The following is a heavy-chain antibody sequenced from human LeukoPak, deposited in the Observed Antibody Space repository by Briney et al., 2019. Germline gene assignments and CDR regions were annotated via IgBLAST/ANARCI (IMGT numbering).Heavy chain of an antibody. CDR2: IYSGGST. D-gene: IGHD3-10*01. Sequence: GSMRLSCAASGFTVSSNYMSWVRQAPGKGLEWVSVIYSGGSTYYADSVKGRFTISRDNSKNTLYLQMNSLRAEDTAVYYCARDPRYYYGSGSNYWGQGTLVTVSS. J-gene: IGHJ4*02. CDR1: GFTVSSNY. V-gene: IGHV3-53*01. CDR3: ARDPRYYYGSGSNY.